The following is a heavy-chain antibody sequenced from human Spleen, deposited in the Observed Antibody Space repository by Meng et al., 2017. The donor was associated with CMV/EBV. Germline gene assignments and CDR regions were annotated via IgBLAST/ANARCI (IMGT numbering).Heavy chain of an antibody. CDR2: ISSSGSTI. CDR3: ARETYYYDSRGYHHPHLDY. V-gene: IGHV3-48*03. D-gene: IGHD3-22*01. J-gene: IGHJ4*02. Sequence: GGSLRLSCAASGFTFSSYEMNWVRRAPGKGLEWVSYISSSGSTIYYADSVKGRFTISRDNAKNSLYLQMNRLRAEDTAVYYCARETYYYDSRGYHHPHLDYWGQGTLVTVSS. CDR1: GFTFSSYE.